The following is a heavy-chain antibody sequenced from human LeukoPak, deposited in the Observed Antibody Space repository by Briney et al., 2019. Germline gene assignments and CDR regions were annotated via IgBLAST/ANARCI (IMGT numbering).Heavy chain of an antibody. CDR2: IYTSGST. D-gene: IGHD3-10*01. CDR1: GGSISSYY. CDR3: ARERHYCGSGTDSSTPDY. J-gene: IGHJ4*02. V-gene: IGHV4-4*07. Sequence: SETLSLTCTVSGGSISSYYWSWIRQPAGKGLEWIGRIYTSGSTNYNPSLKSRVTMSVDTSKNQFYLKLSSVTAADTAVYYCARERHYCGSGTDSSTPDYWGQGTLVTVSS.